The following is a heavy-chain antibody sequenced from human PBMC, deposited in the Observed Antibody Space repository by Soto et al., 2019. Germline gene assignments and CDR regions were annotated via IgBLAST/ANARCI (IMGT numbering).Heavy chain of an antibody. CDR3: TRGVLA. J-gene: IGHJ5*02. CDR1: GGSVNSGGYS. V-gene: IGHV4-30-2*01. CDR2: ISTSGSP. D-gene: IGHD2-8*01. Sequence: QVQLQESGSRLVRPSQTVSLTCSVSGGSVNSGGYSWSWIRQPPGKGLEWIGFISTSGSPAYNPSLQSRVTISVDRSNNQISLELSSVTAADTAVYYCTRGVLAWGPGTRVTVSS.